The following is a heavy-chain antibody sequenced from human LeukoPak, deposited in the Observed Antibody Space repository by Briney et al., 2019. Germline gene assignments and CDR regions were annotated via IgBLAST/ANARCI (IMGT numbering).Heavy chain of an antibody. CDR3: ATDLAAAGNFYFDY. D-gene: IGHD6-13*01. CDR2: FDPEDGET. CDR1: GYTLTELS. Sequence: GASVKVSCKVSGYTLTELSMHWVRQAPGKGLEWMGGFDPEDGETIYAQKIQGRVTMTEDTSTDTAYMELSSLRSEDTAVYYCATDLAAAGNFYFDYWGQGTLVTVSS. V-gene: IGHV1-24*01. J-gene: IGHJ4*02.